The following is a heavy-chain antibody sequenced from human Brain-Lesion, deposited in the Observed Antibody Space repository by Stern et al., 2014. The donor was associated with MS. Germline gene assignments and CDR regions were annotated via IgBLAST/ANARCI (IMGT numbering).Heavy chain of an antibody. CDR2: NVVGTGKA. CDR1: GFTFTSST. J-gene: IGHJ4*02. V-gene: IGHV1-58*03. D-gene: IGHD3-16*01. CDR3: AAVSTWGP. Sequence: HLMQSGPEMKKPGTSVNVSCKASGFTFTSSTVQWVRQARGQRLEWIGWNVVGTGKANYAQKFQGRVTISRDLSTDTAYMELSSLRSDDTAIYYCAAVSTWGPWGQGTPVTGSS.